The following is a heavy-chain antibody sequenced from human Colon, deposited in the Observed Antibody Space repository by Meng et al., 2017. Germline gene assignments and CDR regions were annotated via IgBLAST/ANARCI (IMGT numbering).Heavy chain of an antibody. D-gene: IGHD7-27*01. CDR3: ARGWSWGRGWYFDL. CDR1: GDSVSSTVA. J-gene: IGHJ2*01. V-gene: IGHV6-1*01. Sequence: QGQLQQSGPGLVQPSQTPSLTCAISGDSVSSTVAWNWIRQSPSRGLEWLGRTFYTSTWNYQYALSVKSRITINPGTSKNQVSLQLNSVTPEDAAVYYCARGWSWGRGWYFDLWGRGTLVTVSS. CDR2: TFYTSTWNY.